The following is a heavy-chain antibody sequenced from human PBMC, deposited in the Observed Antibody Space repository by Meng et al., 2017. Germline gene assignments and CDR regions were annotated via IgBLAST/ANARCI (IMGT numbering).Heavy chain of an antibody. CDR3: ARGYGSESYENPRYYYGMDV. Sequence: SVKVSCQASGGTFSSSAMSWVRQAPGQGLEWMGGIIPIFVTANYAQKFQGRVTITADKTTSTAYMELSSLRSEDTAVYYCARGYGSESYENPRYYYGMDVWGQGTTVTVSS. V-gene: IGHV1-69*06. CDR2: IIPIFVTA. D-gene: IGHD3-10*01. J-gene: IGHJ6*02. CDR1: GGTFSSSA.